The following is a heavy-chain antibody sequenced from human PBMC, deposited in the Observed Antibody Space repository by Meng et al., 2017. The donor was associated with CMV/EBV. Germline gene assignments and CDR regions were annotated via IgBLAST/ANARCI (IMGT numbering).Heavy chain of an antibody. V-gene: IGHV1-2*02. J-gene: IGHJ4*02. CDR2: INPNSGGT. CDR3: AREVPDDQITILTRGSFDY. Sequence: ASVMVSCKASGYTFTGYYMHWVRQAPGQGLEWMGWINPNSGGTNYAQKFQGRVTMTRDTSISTAYMGLSRLRSDDTAVYYCAREVPDDQITILTRGSFDYWGQRTLVTVSS. D-gene: IGHD3-9*01. CDR1: GYTFTGYY.